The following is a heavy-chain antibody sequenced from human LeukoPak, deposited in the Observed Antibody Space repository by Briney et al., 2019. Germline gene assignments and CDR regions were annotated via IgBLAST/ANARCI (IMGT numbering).Heavy chain of an antibody. V-gene: IGHV1-8*01. CDR2: MNPNSGNT. D-gene: IGHD2-2*01. J-gene: IGHJ5*02. CDR1: GYTFTSYD. CDR3: ARDSTSDNWFDP. Sequence: ASVKVSCKASGYTFTSYDINWVRQATGQRLEWMGWMNPNSGNTGYAQKFQGRVTMTRNTSISTAYMELSSLRSEDTAVYYCARDSTSDNWFDPWGQGTLVTVSS.